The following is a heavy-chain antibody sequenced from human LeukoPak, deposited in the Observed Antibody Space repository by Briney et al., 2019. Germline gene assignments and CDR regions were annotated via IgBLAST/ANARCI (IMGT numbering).Heavy chain of an antibody. V-gene: IGHV4-61*02. CDR2: IYTSGST. CDR1: GGSISSGSYY. J-gene: IGHJ4*02. Sequence: PSETLSLTCTVSGGSISSGSYYWSWIRQPAGKGLEWIGRIYTSGSTNYNPSLKSRVTISVDTSKNQFSLKLSSVTAADTAVYYCASGAYYDILTGPFDYWGQGTLVTVSS. CDR3: ASGAYYDILTGPFDY. D-gene: IGHD3-9*01.